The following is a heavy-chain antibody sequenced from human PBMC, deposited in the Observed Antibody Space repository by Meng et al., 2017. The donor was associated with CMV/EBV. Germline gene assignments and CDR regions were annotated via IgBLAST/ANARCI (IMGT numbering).Heavy chain of an antibody. D-gene: IGHD2-2*01. CDR3: ARGGPAARYYYYYYGMDV. J-gene: IGHJ6*02. CDR2: INHSGST. CDR1: GGSFSGYD. V-gene: IGHV4-34*01. Sequence: GSLRLSCAVYGGSFSGYDWSRIRQPPGKGLEWIGEINHSGSTNYNPSLKSRVTISVDTSKNQFSLKLSSVTAADTAVYYCARGGPAARYYYYYYGMDVWGQGTTVTVSS.